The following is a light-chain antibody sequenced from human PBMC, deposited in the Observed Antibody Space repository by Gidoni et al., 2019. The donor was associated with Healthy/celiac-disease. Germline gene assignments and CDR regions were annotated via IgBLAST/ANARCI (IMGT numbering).Light chain of an antibody. CDR2: AAS. Sequence: DIQMTQSPSSLSASVGDRVTITCRASQSISSYLNWYQQKPGKAPKVLIYAASILHSGVPSRFSGSGSGTDFTLSISSLQPEDFATYYCQQSYSTPQTFGQGTKVEIK. CDR3: QQSYSTPQT. CDR1: QSISSY. J-gene: IGKJ1*01. V-gene: IGKV1-39*01.